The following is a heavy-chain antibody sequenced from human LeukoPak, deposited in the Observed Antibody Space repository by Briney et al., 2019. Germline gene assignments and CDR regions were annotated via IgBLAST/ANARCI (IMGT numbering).Heavy chain of an antibody. V-gene: IGHV3-15*01. D-gene: IGHD5-12*01. J-gene: IGHJ4*02. CDR2: IKSKTDGGTT. Sequence: PGGSLRLSCAASGFSFSNAWMSWVRQAPGKGLEWVGRIKSKTDGGTTDYAAPVKGRFTISRDDSKNTPYLQMNSLKTEDTAMYYCATLSGYAFDYWGQGTLVTVSS. CDR3: ATLSGYAFDY. CDR1: GFSFSNAW.